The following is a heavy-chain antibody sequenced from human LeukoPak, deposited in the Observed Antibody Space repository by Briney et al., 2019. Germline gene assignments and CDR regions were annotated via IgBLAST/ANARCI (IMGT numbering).Heavy chain of an antibody. Sequence: GRSLRLSCAAPGFTFSSYGMHWVRQAPGKGLEWVAVIWYDGSNKYYAGSVKGRFTISRDNSKNTLYLQMSSLRAEDTALYYCARDYDSSGFSPYCWGQGTLVTVSS. CDR2: IWYDGSNK. CDR3: ARDYDSSGFSPYC. D-gene: IGHD3-22*01. CDR1: GFTFSSYG. V-gene: IGHV3-33*01. J-gene: IGHJ4*02.